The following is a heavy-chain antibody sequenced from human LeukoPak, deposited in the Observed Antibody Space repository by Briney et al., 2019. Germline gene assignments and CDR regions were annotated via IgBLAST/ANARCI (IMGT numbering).Heavy chain of an antibody. Sequence: GGSLRLSCAASGFTFSSYSMNWVRQAPEKGLEWVSYISSSSTIYYADSVKGRFTISRDNSKNTLYLQMNSLRAEDTAVYYCAKDYYDSSGYLWVGYYYYYMDVWGKGTTVTVSS. CDR3: AKDYYDSSGYLWVGYYYYYMDV. CDR1: GFTFSSYS. J-gene: IGHJ6*03. CDR2: ISSSSTI. D-gene: IGHD3-22*01. V-gene: IGHV3-48*01.